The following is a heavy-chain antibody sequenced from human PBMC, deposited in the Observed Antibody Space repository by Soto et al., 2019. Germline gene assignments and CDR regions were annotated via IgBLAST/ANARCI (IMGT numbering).Heavy chain of an antibody. V-gene: IGHV3-21*01. J-gene: IGHJ4*02. CDR2: ISSSSSYI. CDR1: GFTFSSYS. D-gene: IGHD3-9*01. CDR3: ARDPDYDILTGKFDY. Sequence: GSLRLSCAASGFTFSSYSMNWVRQAPGKGLERVSSISSSSSYIYYADSVKGRFTISRDNAKNSLYLQMNSLRAEDTAVYYCARDPDYDILTGKFDYWGQGTLVTVSS.